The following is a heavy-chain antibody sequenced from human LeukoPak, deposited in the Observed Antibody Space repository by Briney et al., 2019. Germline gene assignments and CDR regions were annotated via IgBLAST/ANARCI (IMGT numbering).Heavy chain of an antibody. CDR1: GGTFSSYA. CDR3: ARYSSSCFDP. V-gene: IGHV1-69*04. J-gene: IGHJ5*02. D-gene: IGHD6-13*01. CDR2: IVPILGIA. Sequence: SVKVSCKASGGTFSSYAISWVRQAPGQGLEWMGRIVPILGIANYAQKFQGRVTITADKSTSTAYMELSSLRSEDTAVYYCARYSSSCFDPWGQGTLVTVSS.